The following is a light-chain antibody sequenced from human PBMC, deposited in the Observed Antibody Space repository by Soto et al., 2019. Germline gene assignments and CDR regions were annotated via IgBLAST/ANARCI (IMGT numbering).Light chain of an antibody. V-gene: IGLV6-57*03. CDR3: QSYDSSNQV. J-gene: IGLJ3*02. CDR2: EDN. CDR1: SGSIASNY. Sequence: FMLTKPHSVSESPGKTVTISCTRSSGSIASNYVQWYQQRPGSAPTTVIYEDNQRPSGVPDRFSGSIDSSSNSASLTISGLKTEDEADYYCQSYDSSNQVFGGGTKVTVL.